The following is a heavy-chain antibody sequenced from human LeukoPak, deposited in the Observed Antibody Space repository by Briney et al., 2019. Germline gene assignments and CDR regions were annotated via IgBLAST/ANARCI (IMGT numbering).Heavy chain of an antibody. V-gene: IGHV1-69*05. CDR2: IIPIFGTA. CDR3: ARESPYDYVWGSYRPYNWFDP. Sequence: SVKVSCKASGGTFSSYAISWVRQAPGQGLGWMGGIIPIFGTANYAQKFQGRVTITTDESTSTAYMELSSLRSEDTAVYYCARESPYDYVWGSYRPYNWFDPWGQGTLVTVSS. J-gene: IGHJ5*02. CDR1: GGTFSSYA. D-gene: IGHD3-16*02.